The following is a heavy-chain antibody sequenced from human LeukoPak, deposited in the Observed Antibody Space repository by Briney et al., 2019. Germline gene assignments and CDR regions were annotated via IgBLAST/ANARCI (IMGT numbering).Heavy chain of an antibody. CDR3: ARAWELLSALDY. Sequence: GGSLRLSCAASGFTFSSYAMHWVRQAPGKGLEWVAVISYDGSNKYYADSVKGRFTISRDNSKNTLYLQMNSLRAEDTAVYYCARAWELLSALDYWGQGTLVTVSS. CDR1: GFTFSSYA. V-gene: IGHV3-30-3*01. D-gene: IGHD1-26*01. CDR2: ISYDGSNK. J-gene: IGHJ4*02.